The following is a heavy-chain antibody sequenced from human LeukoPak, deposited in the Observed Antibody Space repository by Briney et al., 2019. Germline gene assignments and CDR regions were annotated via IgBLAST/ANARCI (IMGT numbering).Heavy chain of an antibody. V-gene: IGHV3-7*01. CDR1: GFTFSSYG. Sequence: GGSLRLSCAASGFTFSSYGMHWVRQAPGKGLEWVANINSDGSEKNYVDSVKGRFTISRDNARNSLYLQMNSLRAEDTAVYYCARGGWVILGYCSSTSCLAFDYWGQGTLVTVSS. CDR2: INSDGSEK. D-gene: IGHD2-2*01. CDR3: ARGGWVILGYCSSTSCLAFDY. J-gene: IGHJ4*02.